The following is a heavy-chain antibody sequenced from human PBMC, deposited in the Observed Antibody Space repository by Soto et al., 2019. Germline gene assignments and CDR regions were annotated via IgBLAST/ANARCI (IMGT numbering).Heavy chain of an antibody. D-gene: IGHD5-12*01. Sequence: QVQLQESGPGLVKPSQTLSLTCTVSGGSISSGGYYWSWMRQHPGKGLEWIGYIYYSGSTYYNPSLKSRVTISVDTSKNQFSLKLSSVTAADTAVYYCAREEGGGYDHRWFDPWGQGTLVTVSS. CDR2: IYYSGST. J-gene: IGHJ5*02. CDR1: GGSISSGGYY. V-gene: IGHV4-31*03. CDR3: AREEGGGYDHRWFDP.